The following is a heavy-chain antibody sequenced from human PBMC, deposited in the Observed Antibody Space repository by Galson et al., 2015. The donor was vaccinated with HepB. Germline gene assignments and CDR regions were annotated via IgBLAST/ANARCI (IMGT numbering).Heavy chain of an antibody. CDR2: ISYDGSNK. J-gene: IGHJ4*02. CDR3: ARDLGFGEPHFDGYFDY. CDR1: GFTFSSYA. V-gene: IGHV3-30*04. Sequence: SLRLSCAASGFTFSSYAMHWVRQAPGKGLEWVAVISYDGSNKYYADSVKGRFTISRDNSKNTLYLQMNSLRAEDTAVYYCARDLGFGEPHFDGYFDYWGQGTLVTVSS. D-gene: IGHD3-10*01.